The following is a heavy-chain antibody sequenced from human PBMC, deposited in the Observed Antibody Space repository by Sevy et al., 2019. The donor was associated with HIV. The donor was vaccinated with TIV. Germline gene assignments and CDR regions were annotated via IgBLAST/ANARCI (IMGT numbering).Heavy chain of an antibody. Sequence: ASVKVSCKAPGYTFTGYYMHWVRQAPGQGLEWMGWINPNSGGTNYAQKFQGRVTMTRDTSISTAYMELSRLRSDDTAVYYCARLPHYYDSSGYSDYWGQGTLVTVSS. D-gene: IGHD3-22*01. CDR3: ARLPHYYDSSGYSDY. CDR2: INPNSGGT. CDR1: GYTFTGYY. J-gene: IGHJ4*02. V-gene: IGHV1-2*02.